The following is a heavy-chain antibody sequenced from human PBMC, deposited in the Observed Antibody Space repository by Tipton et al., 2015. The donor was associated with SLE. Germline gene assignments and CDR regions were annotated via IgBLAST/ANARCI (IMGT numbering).Heavy chain of an antibody. D-gene: IGHD2-8*01. CDR3: ARVVEDIVLEGAFDI. J-gene: IGHJ3*02. CDR2: ISAYNGNT. Sequence: QVQLVPSGAEVKKPGASVKVSCKASGYTFTSYGISWVRQAPGQGLEWMGWISAYNGNTNYAQKLQGRVTMTTDTSTSTAYMELSRLRSDDTAVYYCARVVEDIVLEGAFDIWGQGTMVTVSS. CDR1: GYTFTSYG. V-gene: IGHV1-18*01.